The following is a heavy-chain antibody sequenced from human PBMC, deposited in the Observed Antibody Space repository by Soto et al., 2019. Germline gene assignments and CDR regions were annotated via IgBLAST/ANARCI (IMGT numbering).Heavy chain of an antibody. V-gene: IGHV3-64*01. CDR2: ISSNGGTT. D-gene: IGHD1-7*01. J-gene: IGHJ4*02. CDR3: VRRVSGNYDY. Sequence: EVQLAESGGGMVQPGGSLRLSCVASGFTFSSYDMHWVSQAPGKGLEYVSSISSNGGTTYYGNSVKGRFTISRDTSKNTLYLQMGSLRAEDMAVYYCVRRVSGNYDYWGQGTLVTVSS. CDR1: GFTFSSYD.